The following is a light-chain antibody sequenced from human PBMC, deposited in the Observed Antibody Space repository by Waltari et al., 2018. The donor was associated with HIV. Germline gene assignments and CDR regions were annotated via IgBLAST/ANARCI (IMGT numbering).Light chain of an antibody. V-gene: IGKV4-1*01. J-gene: IGKJ4*01. Sequence: DIVMTQSPNSLAVSLGERATINCRSSRTILYRSANRDCLAWYQQKPGQSPKVLIYWASTRASGVPDRFSGSGSGTNFSLTIGALQSDDVALYYCQQYYTPGPTFGGVTKVEIK. CDR1: RTILYRSANRDC. CDR3: QQYYTPGPT. CDR2: WAS.